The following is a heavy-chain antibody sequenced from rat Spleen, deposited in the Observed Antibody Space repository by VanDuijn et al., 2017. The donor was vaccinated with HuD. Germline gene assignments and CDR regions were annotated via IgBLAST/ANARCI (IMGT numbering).Heavy chain of an antibody. Sequence: EVQLVESGGGLVQPGRSLKLSCAASGFTFSDYNMAWVRQAPKKGLEWVATISYDGSSTYYRDSVKGRFTTSRDNAKSTLYLQMDSLRSEDTATYYCATAGARVSRFAYWGQGTLVTVSS. J-gene: IGHJ3*01. V-gene: IGHV5-7*01. CDR2: ISYDGSST. CDR1: GFTFSDYN. D-gene: IGHD1-4*01. CDR3: ATAGARVSRFAY.